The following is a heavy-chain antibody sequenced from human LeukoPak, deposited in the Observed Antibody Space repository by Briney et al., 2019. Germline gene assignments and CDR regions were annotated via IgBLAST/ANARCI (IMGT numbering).Heavy chain of an antibody. CDR3: ARDSPIARGWYYFDY. V-gene: IGHV3-30*04. J-gene: IGHJ4*02. D-gene: IGHD6-19*01. Sequence: GRSLRLPCAASGFTFSSYAMHWVRQAPGKGPEWVAVISYDGSNKYYAASVKGRFTISRDNSKNTLYLQMNSLRAEDTAVYYCARDSPIARGWYYFDYWGQGTLVTVSS. CDR2: ISYDGSNK. CDR1: GFTFSSYA.